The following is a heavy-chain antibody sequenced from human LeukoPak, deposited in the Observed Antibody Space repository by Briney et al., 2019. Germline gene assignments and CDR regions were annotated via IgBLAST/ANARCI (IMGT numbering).Heavy chain of an antibody. CDR1: GFTFSSYS. CDR3: ARDQGYCSGGRCHSHFDY. D-gene: IGHD2-15*01. V-gene: IGHV3-33*01. Sequence: GGSLRLSCATSGFTFSSYSMQWVRQAPGKGLXXXXXXXXXGSKKFYADSVEGRFTISRDDSKSTSYLQMNSLRAEDTAVYYCARDQGYCSGGRCHSHFDYWGQGTLVTVSS. J-gene: IGHJ4*02. CDR2: XXXXGSKK.